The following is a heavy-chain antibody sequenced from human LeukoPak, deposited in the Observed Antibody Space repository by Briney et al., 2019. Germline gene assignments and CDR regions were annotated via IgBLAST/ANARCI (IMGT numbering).Heavy chain of an antibody. CDR2: IYTSGST. CDR1: GGSISSYY. Sequence: SETLSLTCTVSGGSISSYYWSWIRQPAGKGLEWIGRIYTSGSTNYNPSLKSRATMSVDTSNNQFSLRLTSVTAADTAIYYCARESRVFIGDGYYLDSWGPGTLITVAS. CDR3: ARESRVFIGDGYYLDS. V-gene: IGHV4-4*07. J-gene: IGHJ4*02. D-gene: IGHD3-3*01.